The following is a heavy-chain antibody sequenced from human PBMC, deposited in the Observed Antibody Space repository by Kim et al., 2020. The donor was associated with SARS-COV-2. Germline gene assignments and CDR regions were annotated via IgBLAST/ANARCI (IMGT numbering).Heavy chain of an antibody. CDR2: ISGSGGST. D-gene: IGHD3-22*01. CDR3: AKDPYYYDSSGYYGDYFDY. V-gene: IGHV3-23*01. Sequence: GSLRLSCAASGFTFSSYAMSWVRQAPGKGLEWVSAISGSGGSTYYADSVKGRFTISRDNSKNTLYLQMNSLRAEDTAVYYCAKDPYYYDSSGYYGDYFDYWGQGTLVTVSS. CDR1: GFTFSSYA. J-gene: IGHJ4*02.